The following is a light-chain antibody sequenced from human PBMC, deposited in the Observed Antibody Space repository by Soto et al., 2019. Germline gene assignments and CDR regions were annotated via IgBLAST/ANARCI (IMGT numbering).Light chain of an antibody. CDR3: SSYTSSSTLG. Sequence: QSVLTQPASVSGSPGQSITISCTGTSSDVGGYNYVSWYQQHPGQAPKRMIYDVSNRPSGVSNRFSGSKSGNTASLTISGLQAADEADYYCSSYTSSSTLGFGTGTKLTGL. J-gene: IGLJ1*01. V-gene: IGLV2-14*01. CDR1: SSDVGGYNY. CDR2: DVS.